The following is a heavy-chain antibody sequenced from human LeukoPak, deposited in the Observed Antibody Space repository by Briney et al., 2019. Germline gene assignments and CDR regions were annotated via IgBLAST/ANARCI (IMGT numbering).Heavy chain of an antibody. J-gene: IGHJ6*03. CDR1: GFTFGDYA. CDR2: IRSKAYGGTT. CDR3: TRDLQVGDYYYYYYVDV. V-gene: IGHV3-49*03. Sequence: GGSLRLSCTASGFTFGDYAMSWFRQAPGKGLEWVGFIRSKAYGGTTEYAASVKGRFTISRDDSKSIAYLQMNSLKTEDTAVYYRTRDLQVGDYYYYYYVDVWGKGTTVTVSS. D-gene: IGHD3-16*01.